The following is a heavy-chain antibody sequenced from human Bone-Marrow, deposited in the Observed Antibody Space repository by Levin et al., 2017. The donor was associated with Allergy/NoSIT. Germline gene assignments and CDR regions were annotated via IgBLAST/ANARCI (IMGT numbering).Heavy chain of an antibody. V-gene: IGHV1-2*02. D-gene: IGHD3-3*02. CDR3: AREAVLAGRSDFYYGMDV. J-gene: IGHJ6*02. Sequence: ASVKVSCKTSGYSFTGYYIHWVRQAPGLGLEWMGYINPGNGDTKFSQKFQGRVTLTTDTSISTAYMDLRRLRSDDTAIYYCAREAVLAGRSDFYYGMDVWGHGTTVTVAS. CDR2: INPGNGDT. CDR1: GYSFTGYY.